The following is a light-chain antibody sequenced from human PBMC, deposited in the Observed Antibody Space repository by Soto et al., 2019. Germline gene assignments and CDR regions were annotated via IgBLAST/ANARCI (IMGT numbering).Light chain of an antibody. CDR2: EVS. Sequence: QSVLTQPASVSGSPGQSITISCTGTSSDVGGYNYVSWYQQHPGKAPKLMIYEVSNRPSGVSNRFSGSKSGNTASLTISGLQAADEADYYCSSYTSSSTLGVVFGGGTKLTVL. V-gene: IGLV2-14*01. CDR3: SSYTSSSTLGVV. J-gene: IGLJ2*01. CDR1: SSDVGGYNY.